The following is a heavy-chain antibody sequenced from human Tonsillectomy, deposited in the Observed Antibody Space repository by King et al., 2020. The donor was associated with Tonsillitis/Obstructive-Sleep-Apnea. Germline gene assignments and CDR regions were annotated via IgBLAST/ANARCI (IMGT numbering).Heavy chain of an antibody. Sequence: VQLVESGGGVVQPGGSLRLSCEASGFTFDDCAIHWVRQPPGKGLEWVSLISGDGGSTFYADSVKGRFTISRDNSKNSLYLQMNSLRTEDTAFYFCAKAILSGLGYHFDYWGQGTLVTVSA. CDR1: GFTFDDCA. CDR2: ISGDGGST. V-gene: IGHV3-43*02. D-gene: IGHD5-12*01. J-gene: IGHJ4*02. CDR3: AKAILSGLGYHFDY.